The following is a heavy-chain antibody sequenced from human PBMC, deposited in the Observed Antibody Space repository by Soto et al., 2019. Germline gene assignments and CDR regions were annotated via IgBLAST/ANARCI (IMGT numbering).Heavy chain of an antibody. Sequence: QVQLQQWDAGLLKPSETLSLTCAVYGGSFSGYYWTWIRQPPGTGLEWIGDINHSGSTNYNPSLKSRVTISVDTSKNQFSLKLTSVTAAHTAVYYCARDKITGLFDYWGQGTLVTVSS. D-gene: IGHD2-8*02. CDR3: ARDKITGLFDY. CDR1: GGSFSGYY. V-gene: IGHV4-34*01. CDR2: INHSGST. J-gene: IGHJ4*02.